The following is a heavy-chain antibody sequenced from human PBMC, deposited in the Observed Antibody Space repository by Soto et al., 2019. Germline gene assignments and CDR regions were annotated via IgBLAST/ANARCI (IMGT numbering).Heavy chain of an antibody. D-gene: IGHD6-19*01. J-gene: IGHJ6*02. CDR2: IIPIFGTS. Sequence: QVQLVQSGAEVKKPGSSVTVSCKTAGGTFSSYAITWVRQAPGQGLEWMGGIIPIFGTSNYAQKFQGRVTITADESTSTAYMELSSLRSEDTAVYYCARAMYSTGLGYGMDVWGQGTAVTVSS. CDR1: GGTFSSYA. V-gene: IGHV1-69*01. CDR3: ARAMYSTGLGYGMDV.